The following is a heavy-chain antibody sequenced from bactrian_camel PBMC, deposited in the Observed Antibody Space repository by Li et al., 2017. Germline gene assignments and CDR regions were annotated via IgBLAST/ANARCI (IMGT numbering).Heavy chain of an antibody. CDR2: IDSDGAT. CDR1: GYTSDILPSDILC. CDR3: VAESEWQPLVDGCSPSHFGV. V-gene: IGHV3S63*01. J-gene: IGHJ6*01. Sequence: HVQLVESGGGSVQAGASLRLSCRASGYTSDILPSDILCMGWFRQAPDGTDREGIAAIDSDGATNYADSVKGRFTISRDNAENTLYLQMNSLKSEDTAVYYCVAESEWQPLVDGCSPSHFGVWGQGTQVTVS. D-gene: IGHD5*01.